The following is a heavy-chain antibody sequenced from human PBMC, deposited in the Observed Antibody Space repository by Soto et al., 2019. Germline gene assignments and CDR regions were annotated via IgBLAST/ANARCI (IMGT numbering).Heavy chain of an antibody. Sequence: QVQLVESGGGVVQPGRSLRLSCAASGFTFSSYGMHWVRQAPGKGLVWVAVISYDGSNKYYADSVKGRFTISRDNSKNTLYLQMNSQRAEDTAVYYCSGDSSGWHLDYWGQGTLVTVSS. CDR1: GFTFSSYG. CDR2: ISYDGSNK. CDR3: SGDSSGWHLDY. V-gene: IGHV3-30*03. D-gene: IGHD6-19*01. J-gene: IGHJ4*02.